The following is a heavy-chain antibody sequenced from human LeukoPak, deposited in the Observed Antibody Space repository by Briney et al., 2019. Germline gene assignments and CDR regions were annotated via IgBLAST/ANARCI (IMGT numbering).Heavy chain of an antibody. D-gene: IGHD2-21*02. J-gene: IGHJ4*02. CDR2: INTNSGGT. V-gene: IGHV1-2*02. Sequence: ASVKVSCKASGYTFIGYFMHRVRQAPGQGLEWIGWINTNSGGTNYTQKFQGRVTMTRDTSITTAYMELSRLRSDDTAVYYCARDRMSRLPYWGQGTLVTVSS. CDR3: ARDRMSRLPY. CDR1: GYTFIGYF.